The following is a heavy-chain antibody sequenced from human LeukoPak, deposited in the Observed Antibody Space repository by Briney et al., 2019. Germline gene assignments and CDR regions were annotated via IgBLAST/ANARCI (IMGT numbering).Heavy chain of an antibody. V-gene: IGHV3-30*02. CDR1: GFTFRNYG. Sequence: GGSLRLSCAASGFTFRNYGMNWVRQALGKGLEWVAVIWYDGSNKYYADSVKGRFTISRDNSKNTLYLQMNSLRAEDTAVYYCAKDCAGSSCYSSELDYWGQGTLVTVSS. J-gene: IGHJ4*02. CDR3: AKDCAGSSCYSSELDY. CDR2: IWYDGSNK. D-gene: IGHD2-15*01.